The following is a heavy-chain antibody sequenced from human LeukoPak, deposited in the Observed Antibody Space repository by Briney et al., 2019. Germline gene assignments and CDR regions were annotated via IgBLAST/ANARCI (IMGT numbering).Heavy chain of an antibody. V-gene: IGHV1-8*01. CDR3: ARAVSYRNSGYDYGWGDFDY. J-gene: IGHJ4*02. CDR2: MNPNSGNT. Sequence: ASVKVSCKASGYTFTSYDINWGRQATGQGLEWMGWMNPNSGNTGYAQKFQGRVTMTRNTSISTAYMELSSLRSEDTAVYYCARAVSYRNSGYDYGWGDFDYWGQGTLVTVSS. CDR1: GYTFTSYD. D-gene: IGHD5-12*01.